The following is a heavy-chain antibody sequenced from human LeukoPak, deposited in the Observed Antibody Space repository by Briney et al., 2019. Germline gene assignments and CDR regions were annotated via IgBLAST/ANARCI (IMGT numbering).Heavy chain of an antibody. Sequence: PSETLSLTCAVYGGSFSGYYWSWIRQPPGKGLEWIGEINHSGSTNYNPSLKSRVTISVDTSKNQFSLKLSSVTAADTAVYYCARGDPNNSGYDWRYYFDYWGQGTLVTVSS. CDR1: GGSFSGYY. J-gene: IGHJ4*02. D-gene: IGHD5-12*01. CDR3: ARGDPNNSGYDWRYYFDY. CDR2: INHSGST. V-gene: IGHV4-34*01.